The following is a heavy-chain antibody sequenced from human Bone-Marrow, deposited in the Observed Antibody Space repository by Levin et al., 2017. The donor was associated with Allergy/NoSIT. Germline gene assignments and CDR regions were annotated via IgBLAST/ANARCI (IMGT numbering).Heavy chain of an antibody. D-gene: IGHD1-26*01. CDR2: IYGGGST. V-gene: IGHV3-66*01. Sequence: GESLKISCAVSGLSVSNDYLSWVRQAPGKGLEWVSVIYGGGSTYYAESVQGRFTISRDGSKNTLHLQMNRLRVEDTAVYYCARGPYSGNYWAGDDWGQGTLVTVSS. CDR1: GLSVSNDY. CDR3: ARGPYSGNYWAGDD. J-gene: IGHJ4*02.